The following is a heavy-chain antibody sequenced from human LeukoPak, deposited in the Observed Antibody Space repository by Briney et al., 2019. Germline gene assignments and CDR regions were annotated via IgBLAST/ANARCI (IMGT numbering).Heavy chain of an antibody. V-gene: IGHV4-4*09. D-gene: IGHD3-9*01. CDR1: GGSISSYY. CDR3: AGQYYDILTGYYTSNWFDP. CDR2: IYTSGST. J-gene: IGHJ5*02. Sequence: PSETLSLTCTVSGGSISSYYWSWIRQPPGKGLEWIGYIYTSGSTNYNPSLKSRVTISVDTSKNQSSLKMSSVTAEDTAVYYCAGQYYDILTGYYTSNWFDPWGQGTLVTVSS.